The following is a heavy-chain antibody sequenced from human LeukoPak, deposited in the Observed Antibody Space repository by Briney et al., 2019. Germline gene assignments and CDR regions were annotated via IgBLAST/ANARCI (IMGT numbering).Heavy chain of an antibody. Sequence: GGSLRLSCAASGFTFSSHAIHWVRQAPGKGLEWVAVISYDGSNKYYADSVKGRFTISRDNSKNTLYLQMNSLRAEDTAVYYCAKDGPSSSWGKFDYWGQGTLVTVSS. CDR2: ISYDGSNK. V-gene: IGHV3-30*04. CDR3: AKDGPSSSWGKFDY. CDR1: GFTFSSHA. D-gene: IGHD6-13*01. J-gene: IGHJ4*02.